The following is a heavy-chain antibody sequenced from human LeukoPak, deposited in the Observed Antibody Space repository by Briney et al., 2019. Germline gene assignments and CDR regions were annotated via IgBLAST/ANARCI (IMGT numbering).Heavy chain of an antibody. J-gene: IGHJ4*02. V-gene: IGHV3-11*01. CDR2: ITNSGTTI. Sequence: GGSLRLSCAASGFTFTDYYMSWIRQAPGKGLEWVSYITNSGTTIYYADSVKGRFTISRDNAKNSLYLQMNSLRAEDTALYYCAKDIDDYYGSGSYYRSFDYWGQGTLVTVSS. D-gene: IGHD3-10*01. CDR3: AKDIDDYYGSGSYYRSFDY. CDR1: GFTFTDYY.